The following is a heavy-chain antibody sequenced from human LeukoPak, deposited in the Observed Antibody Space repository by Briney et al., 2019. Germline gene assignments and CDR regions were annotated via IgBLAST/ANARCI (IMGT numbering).Heavy chain of an antibody. Sequence: ASVKVSCKASGYTFTGYYMHWVRQAPAQGLEWMGWINPNSGGTNYAQKFQGRVTMTRDTSISTAYMELSRLRSDDTAVYYCAASQTYDYYYYMDVWGKGTTVTVSS. CDR1: GYTFTGYY. D-gene: IGHD3-16*01. CDR3: AASQTYDYYYYMDV. V-gene: IGHV1-2*02. CDR2: INPNSGGT. J-gene: IGHJ6*03.